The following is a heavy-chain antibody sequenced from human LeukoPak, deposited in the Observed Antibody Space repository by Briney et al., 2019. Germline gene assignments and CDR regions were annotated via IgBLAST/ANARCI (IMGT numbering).Heavy chain of an antibody. V-gene: IGHV3-48*03. CDR1: GFTFSSYE. Sequence: GGSLRLSCAASGFTFSSYEMNWVRQAPGKGLEWVSYISSSGSTIYYADSVKGRFTISRDNAKNSLYLQMNSLRAEDTAVYYCARDYYDSGSYGGISFDNWGQGTLVTVSS. CDR2: ISSSGSTI. D-gene: IGHD3-10*01. CDR3: ARDYYDSGSYGGISFDN. J-gene: IGHJ4*02.